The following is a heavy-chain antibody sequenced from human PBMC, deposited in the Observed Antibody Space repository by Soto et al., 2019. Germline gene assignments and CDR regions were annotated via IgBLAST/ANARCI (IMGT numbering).Heavy chain of an antibody. Sequence: SETLSLTCTVSGAXISGFYWSWIRKSAGKGLEWIGRIYATGTTDYNPSLKSRVMMSVDTSKKQFSLKLRSVTAADTAVYYCVRDGTKTLRDWFDPWGQGISVTVSS. CDR1: GAXISGFY. V-gene: IGHV4-4*07. CDR3: VRDGTKTLRDWFDP. CDR2: IYATGTT. J-gene: IGHJ5*02. D-gene: IGHD1-1*01.